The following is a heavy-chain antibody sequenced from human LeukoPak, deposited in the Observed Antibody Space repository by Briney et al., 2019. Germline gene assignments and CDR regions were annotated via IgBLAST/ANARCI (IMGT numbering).Heavy chain of an antibody. V-gene: IGHV4-39*02. CDR3: AREVRGVISVDY. CDR1: GGSISSSSYY. CDR2: VYYSGST. D-gene: IGHD3-10*01. Sequence: TPSETLSLTCTVSGGSISSSSYYWGWIRQPPGKGLEWIGSVYYSGSTYYNPSLKSRVTISVDTSKNQFSLKLSSVTAADTAVYYCAREVRGVISVDYWGQGTLVTVSS. J-gene: IGHJ4*02.